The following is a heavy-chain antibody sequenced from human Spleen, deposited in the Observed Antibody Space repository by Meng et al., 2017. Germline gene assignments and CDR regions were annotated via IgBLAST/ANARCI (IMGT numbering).Heavy chain of an antibody. CDR1: GFTFSTYE. Sequence: GGSLRLSCAASGFTFSTYEMNWVRQAPGKGLEWVSYISVSGYTIYYADSVKGRFTISRDDAQNSLYLQMNSLRAEDTAVYYCARDADWVIFDHWGQGALVTVSS. CDR3: ARDADWVIFDH. V-gene: IGHV3-48*03. J-gene: IGHJ4*02. CDR2: ISVSGYTI. D-gene: IGHD3-9*01.